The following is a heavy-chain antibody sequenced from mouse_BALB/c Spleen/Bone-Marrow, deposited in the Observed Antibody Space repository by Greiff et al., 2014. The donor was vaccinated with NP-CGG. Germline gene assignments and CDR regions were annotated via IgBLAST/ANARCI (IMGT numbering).Heavy chain of an antibody. J-gene: IGHJ4*01. CDR3: ARSRMRYGAMDY. D-gene: IGHD2-10*02. CDR2: ISDGGNYS. V-gene: IGHV5-4*02. CDR1: GFTFSDYY. Sequence: EVQLVESGGGLVKPGGSLKLSCAASGFTFSDYYIYWLRQTPEKRLEWVGTISDGGNYSYYPDSVKWRFAICRDNAKNNLYLQMSSLKSEDTAMYYCARSRMRYGAMDYWGQGTSVTVFS.